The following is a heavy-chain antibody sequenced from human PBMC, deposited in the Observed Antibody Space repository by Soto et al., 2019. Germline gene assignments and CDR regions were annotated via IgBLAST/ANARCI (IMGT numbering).Heavy chain of an antibody. CDR2: ISYDGSNK. D-gene: IGHD1-26*01. V-gene: IGHV3-30-3*01. Sequence: GGSLRLSCAASGFTFSSYAMHWVRQAPGKGLEWVAVISYDGSNKYYADSVKGRFTISRDNSKNTLYLQMNSLRAEDTAVYYCAKVGFSGSSTYYYYYGMDVWGQGTTVTVSS. J-gene: IGHJ6*02. CDR3: AKVGFSGSSTYYYYYGMDV. CDR1: GFTFSSYA.